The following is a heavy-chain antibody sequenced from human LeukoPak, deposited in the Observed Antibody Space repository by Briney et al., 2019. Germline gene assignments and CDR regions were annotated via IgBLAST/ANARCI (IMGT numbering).Heavy chain of an antibody. Sequence: GESLKTSCKGSGYSFISFWIGWVRQMPGKGLEWIGIIYPGDSDTRYSPSFQGQVTISDDKSISTAYLQWSSLKASDTAMYYCARHFFPPNYYHSSGYYLDYWGQGTPATVSS. CDR1: GYSFISFW. D-gene: IGHD3-22*01. V-gene: IGHV5-51*01. CDR3: ARHFFPPNYYHSSGYYLDY. CDR2: IYPGDSDT. J-gene: IGHJ4*02.